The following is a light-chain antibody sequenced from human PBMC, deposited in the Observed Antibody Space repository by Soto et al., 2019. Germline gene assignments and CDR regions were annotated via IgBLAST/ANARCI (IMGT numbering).Light chain of an antibody. V-gene: IGKV1-39*01. J-gene: IGKJ5*01. Sequence: DIQMTQSPSSLSASLGARVTITCRASQTIGIYLNWYQQKPGKAPKFLMYAASNLKGGVPSRFSGSGSGTYFTLTITSLQPEDFATYYCQQSYSIPITFGQGTRLEI. CDR3: QQSYSIPIT. CDR1: QTIGIY. CDR2: AAS.